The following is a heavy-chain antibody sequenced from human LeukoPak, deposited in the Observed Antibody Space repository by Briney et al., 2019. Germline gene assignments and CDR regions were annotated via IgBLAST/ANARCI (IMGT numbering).Heavy chain of an antibody. CDR2: ISSGSTI. CDR3: ARGPFWSGYYDD. Sequence: GGSLRLSCAASGFTFSDYYMSWIRQAPGQGLEWVSYISSGSTIYYTDSVKGRFTISRDNAKNSLYLQMNSLRAEDTAVYYCARGPFWSGYYDDWGQGTLVTVSS. D-gene: IGHD3-3*01. V-gene: IGHV3-11*01. J-gene: IGHJ4*02. CDR1: GFTFSDYY.